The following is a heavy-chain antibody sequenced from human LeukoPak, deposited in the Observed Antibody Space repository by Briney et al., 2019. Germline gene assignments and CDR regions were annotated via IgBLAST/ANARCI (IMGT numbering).Heavy chain of an antibody. CDR2: VYYTGGT. D-gene: IGHD3-10*01. CDR3: ARHVAYGPLEI. CDR1: GGSISSSIHF. Sequence: SETLSLTCTVSGGSISSSIHFWDWIRQPPGEGLEWIGNVYYTGGTDYNPSLRSRFTMSVDTSKNQFSLKVNSVTAADTAIYYCARHVAYGPLEIWGQGISVTVSS. V-gene: IGHV4-39*01. J-gene: IGHJ3*02.